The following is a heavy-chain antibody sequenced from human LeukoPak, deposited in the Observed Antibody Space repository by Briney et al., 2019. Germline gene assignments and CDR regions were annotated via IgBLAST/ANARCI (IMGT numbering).Heavy chain of an antibody. CDR1: GYSFTSYY. J-gene: IGHJ4*02. D-gene: IGHD3-22*01. Sequence: ASVKVSCKASGYSFTSYYMHWVRQAPGQGLEWMGIINPSGGSTSYAQKFQGRVTMTRDMSTSTVYMELSSLRSEDTAVYYCARGLSYDSSGYYYASKYYFDYWGQGTLVTVSS. CDR2: INPSGGST. CDR3: ARGLSYDSSGYYYASKYYFDY. V-gene: IGHV1-46*01.